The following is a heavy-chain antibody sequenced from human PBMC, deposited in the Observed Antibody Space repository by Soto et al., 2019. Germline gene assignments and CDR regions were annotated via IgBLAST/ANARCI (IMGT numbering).Heavy chain of an antibody. CDR2: INAGCGNT. Sequence: ASVKVSCKASGYTFSSYAMHWVRQAPGQRLERMGWINAGCGNTKSSQKFQDRVTISRDTSASTAYMELTSLRSEDTAVYYCARDTGDGTFDFWGQGTLVTVSS. CDR3: ARDTGDGTFDF. V-gene: IGHV1-3*01. D-gene: IGHD7-27*01. J-gene: IGHJ4*02. CDR1: GYTFSSYA.